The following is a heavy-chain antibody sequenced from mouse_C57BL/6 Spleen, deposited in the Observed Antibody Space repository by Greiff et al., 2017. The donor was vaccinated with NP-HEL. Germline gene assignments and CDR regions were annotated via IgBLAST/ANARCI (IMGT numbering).Heavy chain of an antibody. CDR1: GYSFTGYY. J-gene: IGHJ4*01. CDR3: ARGRAPNGVDY. D-gene: IGHD1-1*02. Sequence: EVQLQQPGPELVKPGASVKISCKASGYSFTGYYMHWVKQSSEKSLEWIGEINPSTGGTSYNQKFKGKATLTVDKSSSTAYMQLKSLTSEDSAVYYCARGRAPNGVDYWGQGTSVTVSS. V-gene: IGHV1-43*01. CDR2: INPSTGGT.